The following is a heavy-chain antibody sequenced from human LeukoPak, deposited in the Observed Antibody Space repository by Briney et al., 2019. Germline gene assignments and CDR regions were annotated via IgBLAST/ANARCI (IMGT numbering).Heavy chain of an antibody. CDR3: ARGNDYVWGSYRANAFDI. Sequence: PGGSLRLSCAASGFTFSSYAMSWIRQPPGKGLEWIGYIYYSGSTNYNLSLKSRVTISVDTSKNQFSLKLSSVTAADTAVYYCARGNDYVWGSYRANAFDIWGQGTMVTVSS. V-gene: IGHV4-59*01. CDR1: GFTFSSYA. J-gene: IGHJ3*02. CDR2: IYYSGST. D-gene: IGHD3-16*02.